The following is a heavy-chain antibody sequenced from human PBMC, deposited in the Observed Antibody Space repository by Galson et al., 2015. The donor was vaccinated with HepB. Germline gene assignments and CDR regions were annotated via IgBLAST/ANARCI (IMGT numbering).Heavy chain of an antibody. Sequence: SLRLSCAASGFTCGDYAMSWFRQAPGKGLEWVGFIRSKAYGGTTEYAASVKGRFTISRDDSKGIAYLQMNSLKTEDTAVYYCTRPGRYWYFDLWGRGTLVTVSS. CDR1: GFTCGDYA. CDR2: IRSKAYGGTT. J-gene: IGHJ2*01. CDR3: TRPGRYWYFDL. V-gene: IGHV3-49*03.